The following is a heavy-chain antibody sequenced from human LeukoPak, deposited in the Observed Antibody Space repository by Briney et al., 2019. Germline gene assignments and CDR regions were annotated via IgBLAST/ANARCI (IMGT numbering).Heavy chain of an antibody. CDR1: GFTFSSYW. CDR2: VKSDGSST. Sequence: QSGGSLRLSCAASGFTFSSYWMHWVCQAPGKGLVWVSRVKSDGSSTNYADSVKGRFTISRDNAKNTLYLQMNSLRAEDTAVYYCAREDNGDYYVDYWGQGTLVTVSS. V-gene: IGHV3-74*01. D-gene: IGHD4-17*01. J-gene: IGHJ4*02. CDR3: AREDNGDYYVDY.